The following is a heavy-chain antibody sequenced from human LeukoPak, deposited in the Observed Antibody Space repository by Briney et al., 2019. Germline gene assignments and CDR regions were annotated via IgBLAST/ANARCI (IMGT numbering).Heavy chain of an antibody. CDR2: IYPGDSDT. Sequence: GEPLKISCKGSGYSFTSSWIGWVRQMPGKGLEWMGIIYPGDSDTRYSPSFQGQVTISAYKSISTAYLQWRSLKASDTAMYYCARPSGTYNRFDYWGQGTLVTVSS. D-gene: IGHD1-26*01. CDR3: ARPSGTYNRFDY. J-gene: IGHJ4*02. V-gene: IGHV5-51*01. CDR1: GYSFTSSW.